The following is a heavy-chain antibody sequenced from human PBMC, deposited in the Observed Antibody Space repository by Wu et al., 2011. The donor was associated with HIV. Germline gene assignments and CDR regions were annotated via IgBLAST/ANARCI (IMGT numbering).Heavy chain of an antibody. Sequence: VQLVESGGGLVQPGGSLRLSCAASGFTFSSYSMNWVRQAPGKGLEWVSYISSSSSTIYYADSVKGRFTISRDNAKNSLYLQMNSLRAEDTAVYYCARLPRDPRGIAAAGNFDYVGQGTLVTVSS. V-gene: IGHV3-48*01. J-gene: IGHJ4*02. CDR2: ISSSSSTI. CDR3: ARLPRDPRGIAAAGNFDY. CDR1: GFTFSSYS. D-gene: IGHD6-13*01.